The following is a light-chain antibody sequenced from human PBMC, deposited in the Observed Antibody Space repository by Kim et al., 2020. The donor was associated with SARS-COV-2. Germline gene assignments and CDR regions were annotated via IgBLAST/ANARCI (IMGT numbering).Light chain of an antibody. Sequence: SVSPGKTASITCSGDKLGDKYACWYQQKPGQSLVLVIYQDNKRPSGIPERFSGSNSGNTATLTISGTQAMDEADYYCQAWDSSTKVFGTGTKVTVL. CDR1: KLGDKY. CDR3: QAWDSSTKV. CDR2: QDN. J-gene: IGLJ1*01. V-gene: IGLV3-1*01.